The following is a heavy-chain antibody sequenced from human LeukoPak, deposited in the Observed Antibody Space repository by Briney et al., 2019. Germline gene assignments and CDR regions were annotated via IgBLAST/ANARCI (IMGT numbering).Heavy chain of an antibody. V-gene: IGHV3-48*01. CDR3: ARDGNGRGATRAFDI. CDR2: ISSSSTI. CDR1: GFTFSSYS. D-gene: IGHD1-26*01. J-gene: IGHJ3*02. Sequence: GGSLRLSCAASGFTFSSYSMNWVRQAPGKGLECVSYISSSSTIYYADSVKGRFTISRDNAKNSLYLQMNSLRAEDTAVYYCARDGNGRGATRAFDIWGQGTMVTVSS.